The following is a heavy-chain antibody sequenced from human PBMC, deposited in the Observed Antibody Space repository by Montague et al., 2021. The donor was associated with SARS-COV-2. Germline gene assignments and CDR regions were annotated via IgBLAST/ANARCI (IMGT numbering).Heavy chain of an antibody. CDR1: GGSINYYY. CDR2: IYSSGNA. CDR3: ARGDHPQSASWYLFDT. J-gene: IGHJ4*02. Sequence: SETLSLTCTVSGGSINYYYWHWLRQSAAKGLEWIGRIYSSGNANYSPSLKSQVTMSVDTSQNQFSLKLNSLTAADTAVYYCARGDHPQSASWYLFDTWGQGALVTVSS. V-gene: IGHV4-4*07. D-gene: IGHD6-13*01.